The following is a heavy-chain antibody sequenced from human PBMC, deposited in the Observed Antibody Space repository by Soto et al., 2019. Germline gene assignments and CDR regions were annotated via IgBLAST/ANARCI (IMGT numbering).Heavy chain of an antibody. CDR2: IYYSGST. V-gene: IGHV4-4*02. Sequence: SETLSLTCIVSGGSVSSSNWWGWVRQPPGKGLEWIGYIYYSGSTNYNPSLKSRVTISVDTSKNQFSLKLSSVTAADTAVYYCARDVLRFLEWSHIPYYYGMDVWGQGTTVTVSS. CDR3: ARDVLRFLEWSHIPYYYGMDV. CDR1: GGSVSSSNW. D-gene: IGHD3-3*01. J-gene: IGHJ6*02.